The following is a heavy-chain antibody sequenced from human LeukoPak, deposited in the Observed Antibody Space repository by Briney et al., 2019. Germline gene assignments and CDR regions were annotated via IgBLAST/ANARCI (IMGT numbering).Heavy chain of an antibody. V-gene: IGHV3-11*01. J-gene: IGHJ5*02. CDR1: GFTFSDYY. CDR3: ARGAGPLFDP. CDR2: ISTSGTIT. Sequence: GGSLRLSCAASGFTFSDYYMSWIRQAPGKGLEWLSYISTSGTITHHADSVKGRFTISRDNAKNSLYLQRNSLRAEDTAVYYCARGAGPLFDPWGQGTLFTVSS.